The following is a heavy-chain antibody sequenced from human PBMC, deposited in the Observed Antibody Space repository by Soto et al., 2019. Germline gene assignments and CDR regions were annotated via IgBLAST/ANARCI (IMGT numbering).Heavy chain of an antibody. CDR1: GYTFTSYA. J-gene: IGHJ6*02. Sequence: ASVKVSCKASGYTFTSYAMHWVRQAPGQRLEWMGWINAVNGNTKYSQKFQGRVTITRDTSASTAYMELSSLRSEDTAVYYCARVTNNYYGSGSYYRNETYYYYYYGMDVWGQGTTVTVSS. CDR2: INAVNGNT. V-gene: IGHV1-3*01. CDR3: ARVTNNYYGSGSYYRNETYYYYYYGMDV. D-gene: IGHD3-10*01.